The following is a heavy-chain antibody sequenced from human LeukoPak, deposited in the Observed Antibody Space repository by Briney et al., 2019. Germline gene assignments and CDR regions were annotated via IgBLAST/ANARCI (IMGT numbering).Heavy chain of an antibody. CDR2: ISAYNGNT. Sequence: ASVKVSCKASGFTFTSYGFTWVRQAPGQGLEWMGWISAYNGNTNYAQNFQGRVTMTTDTSTTTVYMELRSLRSDDMAVYYCARGGRDGMDVWGQGTTVTVSS. CDR3: ARGGRDGMDV. CDR1: GFTFTSYG. V-gene: IGHV1-18*03. D-gene: IGHD3-16*01. J-gene: IGHJ6*02.